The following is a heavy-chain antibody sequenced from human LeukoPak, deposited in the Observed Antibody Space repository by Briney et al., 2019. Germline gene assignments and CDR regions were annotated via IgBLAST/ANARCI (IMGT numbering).Heavy chain of an antibody. J-gene: IGHJ6*02. D-gene: IGHD1-26*01. Sequence: ASVKVSCKVSGYTLTELSTHWVRQAPGKGLEWMGGFDPEDGETIYAQKFQGRVTMTEDTSTDTAYMELSSLRSEDTAVYYCATVRSMGDGMDVWGQGTTVTVSS. CDR2: FDPEDGET. CDR3: ATVRSMGDGMDV. V-gene: IGHV1-24*01. CDR1: GYTLTELS.